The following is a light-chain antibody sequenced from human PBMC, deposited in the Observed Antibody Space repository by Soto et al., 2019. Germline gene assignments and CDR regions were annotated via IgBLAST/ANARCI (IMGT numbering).Light chain of an antibody. J-gene: IGKJ1*01. Sequence: DIQMTQSPSTLSGSVGDRVTITCRASQSISSWLAWYQQKPGKAPKLLIYKAFTLKSGLPSRFSGSGSCTEFTLTISSLQPDDFAPYYCQHNNSYSEACGQGTKVELK. CDR1: QSISSW. CDR3: QHNNSYSEA. CDR2: KAF. V-gene: IGKV1-5*03.